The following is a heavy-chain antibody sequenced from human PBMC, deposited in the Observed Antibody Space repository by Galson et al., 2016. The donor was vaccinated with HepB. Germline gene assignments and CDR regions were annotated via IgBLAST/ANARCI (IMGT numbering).Heavy chain of an antibody. Sequence: SLRLSCAASGFTFSSYGMHWVRQAPGKGLEWVAVIWYDGSNKYYADSVKGRFPISRDNSKNTLYMQMNSLGDEDTAVYYCAKGGELRGVYYYYGMDVWGQGTTVTVSS. J-gene: IGHJ6*02. V-gene: IGHV3-33*03. CDR3: AKGGELRGVYYYYGMDV. CDR2: IWYDGSNK. CDR1: GFTFSSYG. D-gene: IGHD1-26*01.